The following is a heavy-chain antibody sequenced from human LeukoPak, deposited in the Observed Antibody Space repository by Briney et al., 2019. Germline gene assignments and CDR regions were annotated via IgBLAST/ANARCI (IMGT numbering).Heavy chain of an antibody. CDR2: IYHSGST. Sequence: SETLSLTCAVSGGSISSSNWWNWVRQPPGKGLEWIGEIYHSGSTNYNPSLKSRVTISVDTSKNQFSLKLRFVTAADTAVYYCARVRCSGGSCPYYYYYYYMDVWGKGTTVTVSS. V-gene: IGHV4-4*02. CDR1: GGSISSSNW. CDR3: ARVRCSGGSCPYYYYYYYMDV. D-gene: IGHD2-15*01. J-gene: IGHJ6*03.